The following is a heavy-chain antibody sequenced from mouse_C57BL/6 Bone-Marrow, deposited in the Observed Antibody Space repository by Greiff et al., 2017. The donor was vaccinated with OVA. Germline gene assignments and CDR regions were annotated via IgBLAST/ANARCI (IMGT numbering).Heavy chain of an antibody. Sequence: VQLQQSGAELVRPGASVTLSCKASGYTFTDYEMHWVKQTPVHGLEWSGAIDPETGGTAYNQKFKGKAILTADKSSSTAYMELRSLTSEDSAVYYGTRGYGSFDYWGQGTTLTVSS. CDR3: TRGYGSFDY. V-gene: IGHV1-15*01. D-gene: IGHD1-1*01. J-gene: IGHJ2*01. CDR2: IDPETGGT. CDR1: GYTFTDYE.